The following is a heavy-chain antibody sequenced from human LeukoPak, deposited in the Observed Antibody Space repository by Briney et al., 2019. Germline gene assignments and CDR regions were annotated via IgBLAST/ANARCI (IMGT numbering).Heavy chain of an antibody. CDR3: AKDGGRYRFDF. CDR2: IRNDETEI. D-gene: IGHD3-16*02. J-gene: IGHJ4*02. Sequence: GGSLRLSCTAPGFPFNAYNIHWIRQAPGRGLEWVSFIRNDETEIHYADLAKGRFTISRDRSKNSVYLQMNSLRPDDTALYYCAKDGGRYRFDFWGQGTTVTVSS. CDR1: GFPFNAYN. V-gene: IGHV3-30*02.